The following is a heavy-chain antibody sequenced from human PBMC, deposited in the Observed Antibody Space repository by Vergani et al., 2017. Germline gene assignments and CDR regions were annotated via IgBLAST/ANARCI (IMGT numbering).Heavy chain of an antibody. D-gene: IGHD6-13*01. CDR2: INPSGGST. CDR1: GYTFTSYY. Sequence: QVQLVQSGAEVKKPGASVKVSCKASGYTFTSYYMHWVRQAPGQGLEWMGIINPSGGSTSYAQKFQGRVTMTRNTSISTAYMELSSLRSEDTAVYYCARLRRGDYSSSHWGQGTLVTVSS. V-gene: IGHV1-46*01. J-gene: IGHJ4*02. CDR3: ARLRRGDYSSSH.